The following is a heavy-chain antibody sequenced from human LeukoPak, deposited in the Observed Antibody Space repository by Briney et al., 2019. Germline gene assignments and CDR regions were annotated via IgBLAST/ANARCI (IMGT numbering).Heavy chain of an antibody. CDR3: ATNSNLYYFDY. V-gene: IGHV4-34*01. CDR1: GGSFSGYY. J-gene: IGHJ4*02. D-gene: IGHD4-11*01. Sequence: SETLSLTCAVYGGSFSGYYWSWIRQPPGNGLEWIGEINHSGSTNYNPSLKSRVTISVDTSKNQFSLKLSSVTAADTAVYYCATNSNLYYFDYWGQGTLVTVSS. CDR2: INHSGST.